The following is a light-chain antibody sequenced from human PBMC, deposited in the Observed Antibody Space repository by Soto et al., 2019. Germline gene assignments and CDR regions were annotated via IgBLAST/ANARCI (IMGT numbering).Light chain of an antibody. J-gene: IGKJ5*01. CDR3: HQYARSPLT. CDR1: QSVGSNY. V-gene: IGKV3-20*01. CDR2: GAS. Sequence: EIVLTQSPGTLSLSPGERATLSCRASQSVGSNYLAWYQQTPGQAPRLLIHGASTRATGIPDRFSGSGSGTDFTLTLSRLESEDSAVYYCHQYARSPLTFGQGTRLEIK.